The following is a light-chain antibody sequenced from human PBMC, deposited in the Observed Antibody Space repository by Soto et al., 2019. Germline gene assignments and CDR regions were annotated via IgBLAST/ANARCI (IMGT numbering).Light chain of an antibody. CDR1: NSNIGTGYD. V-gene: IGLV1-40*01. CDR2: GNS. CDR3: QSYDISLSGWV. J-gene: IGLJ2*01. Sequence: QPVLTQPPSVSGAPGQRVTISCTGSNSNIGTGYDVHWYQQVPGTAPKLLIYGNSNRPSGVPDRFSGSKSGTSASLAITGLQADDEADYYCQSYDISLSGWVFGGGTQLTVL.